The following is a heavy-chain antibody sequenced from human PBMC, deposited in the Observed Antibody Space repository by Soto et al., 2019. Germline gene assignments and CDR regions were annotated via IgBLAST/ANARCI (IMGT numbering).Heavy chain of an antibody. CDR1: GGSISSSSYN. CDR3: ASAWIQLWLPDY. D-gene: IGHD5-18*01. V-gene: IGHV4-39*01. CDR2: IYYSGST. Sequence: SETLSLTCTVSGGSISSSSYNWGWIRQPPGKGLEWIGSIYYSGSTYYNPSLKSRVTISVDTSKNQFSLKLSSVTAADTAVYYCASAWIQLWLPDYWGQGTLVTVSS. J-gene: IGHJ4*02.